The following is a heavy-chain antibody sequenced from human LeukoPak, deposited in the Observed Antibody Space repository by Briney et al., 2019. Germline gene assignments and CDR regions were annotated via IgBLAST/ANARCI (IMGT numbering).Heavy chain of an antibody. J-gene: IGHJ4*02. D-gene: IGHD3-16*01. CDR3: AKGPQGD. V-gene: IGHV3-23*01. CDR1: GFTFSNYA. CDR2: IDSGGGT. Sequence: GGSLRLSCAASGFTFSNYAMSWVRQAPGKGLGWVSAIDSGGGTYYADSVKGRFTISRDNSKNTLYLQLNSLRAEDTAVYYCAKGPQGDWGQGALVTVSS.